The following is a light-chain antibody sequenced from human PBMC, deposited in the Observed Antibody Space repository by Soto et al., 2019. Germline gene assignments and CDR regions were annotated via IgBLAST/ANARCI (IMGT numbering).Light chain of an antibody. V-gene: IGLV2-8*01. CDR1: SSDVGGYNY. CDR2: DVA. CDR3: SSLASFAGNYDVV. Sequence: QSALTQPPSASGSPGQSVTISCSGTSSDVGGYNYVSWYQRHPGQAPKLMIYDVATRPTGVPDRFSGSKSGNTASLTVSGLQAEDEATYYCSSLASFAGNYDVVFGGRTQLTVL. J-gene: IGLJ7*01.